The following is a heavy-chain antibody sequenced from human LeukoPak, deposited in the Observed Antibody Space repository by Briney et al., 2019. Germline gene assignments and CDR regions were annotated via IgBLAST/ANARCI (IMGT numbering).Heavy chain of an antibody. D-gene: IGHD3-10*01. CDR1: GYTFTNYG. Sequence: GASVKLSCNASGYTFTNYGISWVRHAPGQGLELKGWISAYTGNTNYAQKLQGRVTMTTDTSTSTAYMELRSLRSDDTAVYYCARDGITMDRGVIIAAVDYWGQGTLVTVSS. J-gene: IGHJ4*02. V-gene: IGHV1-18*01. CDR2: ISAYTGNT. CDR3: ARDGITMDRGVIIAAVDY.